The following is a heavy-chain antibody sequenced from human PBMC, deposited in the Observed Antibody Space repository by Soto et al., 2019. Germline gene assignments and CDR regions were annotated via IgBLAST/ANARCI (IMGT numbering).Heavy chain of an antibody. Sequence: GESLKISCMGSGYKVSTWHNFTSYWIAWVRQMPGEGLEWMGIIYPGDSDTRYSPSFQGQVTMTRDTSISTAYMELSRLRSDDTAVYYCARGGLRYFDWLQDVFFYYYGMDVWGQGTTVTVSS. J-gene: IGHJ6*02. V-gene: IGHV5-51*01. D-gene: IGHD3-9*01. CDR3: ARGGLRYFDWLQDVFFYYYGMDV. CDR2: IYPGDSDT. CDR1: GYKVSTWHNFTSYW.